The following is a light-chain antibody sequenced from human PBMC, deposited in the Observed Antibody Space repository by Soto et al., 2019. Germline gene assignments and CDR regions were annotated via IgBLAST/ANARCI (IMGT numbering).Light chain of an antibody. V-gene: IGLV2-11*01. J-gene: IGLJ1*01. CDR1: SSDVGAYNF. Sequence: QSALTQPRSVSGSPGQSVTISCTGTSSDVGAYNFVSWYQQHPGKAPKLVIFDVSQRPSGVPDRFSGSKSGSTASLTISGLQHEDEADYYCCSYGGRFYVIGTGTKLTVL. CDR2: DVS. CDR3: CSYGGRFYV.